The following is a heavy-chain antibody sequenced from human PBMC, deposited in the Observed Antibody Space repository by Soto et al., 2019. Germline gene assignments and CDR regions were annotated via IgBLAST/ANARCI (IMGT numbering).Heavy chain of an antibody. D-gene: IGHD3-10*01. CDR3: ARDRGVSPPNYYYYGMDV. CDR2: IYSGGST. Sequence: GGSLRLSCAASGITVSSNYMSWVRQAPGKGLEWVSVIYSGGSTYYADSVKGRFTISRDNSKNTLYLQMNSLRAEDTAVYYCARDRGVSPPNYYYYGMDVWGQGTTVTVSS. CDR1: GITVSSNY. V-gene: IGHV3-53*01. J-gene: IGHJ6*02.